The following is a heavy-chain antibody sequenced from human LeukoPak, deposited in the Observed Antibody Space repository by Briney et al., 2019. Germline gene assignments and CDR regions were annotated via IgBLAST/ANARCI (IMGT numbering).Heavy chain of an antibody. D-gene: IGHD2-2*01. J-gene: IGHJ4*02. CDR2: IKSKTDGGTT. CDR1: GFTFSNAW. V-gene: IGHV3-15*05. Sequence: GGSLSLFCAAAGFTFSNAWITWVRQLAGGGREWVGCIKSKTDGGTTDYAAHVKGIFTISRDDSKNMLYLKMNSLKVEDTAVYYCTADPPGMSTSTGIDHWGQGTLVTVSS. CDR3: TADPPGMSTSTGIDH.